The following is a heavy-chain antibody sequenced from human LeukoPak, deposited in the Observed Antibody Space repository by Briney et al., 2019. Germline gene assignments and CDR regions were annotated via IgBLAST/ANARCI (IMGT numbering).Heavy chain of an antibody. D-gene: IGHD3-16*02. CDR1: GGSISSGDYY. J-gene: IGHJ4*02. Sequence: SQTLSLTCTVSGGSISSGDYYWSWIRQPPGKGLEWIGYIYYSGTTNYNPSLKTRVTISVDTSKNQFSLKLSSVTAADTAVYYCARGPNYVWGSYRYFDYWGQGILVTVSS. CDR3: ARGPNYVWGSYRYFDY. CDR2: IYYSGTT. V-gene: IGHV4-30-4*01.